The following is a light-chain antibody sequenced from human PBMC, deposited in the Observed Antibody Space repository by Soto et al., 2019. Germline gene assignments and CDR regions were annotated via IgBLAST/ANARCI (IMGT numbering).Light chain of an antibody. CDR1: QSVSSN. Sequence: IVMTQSPATLSVSPGERVTLSCRASQSVSSNLAWYQQKPGQAPRLLIYSASTRATGIPARFSGSGSGTEFTLPLSSLQSEDFAVYFCQQSVIWPPSFSFGQGTKLEIK. V-gene: IGKV3-15*01. J-gene: IGKJ2*01. CDR3: QQSVIWPPSFS. CDR2: SAS.